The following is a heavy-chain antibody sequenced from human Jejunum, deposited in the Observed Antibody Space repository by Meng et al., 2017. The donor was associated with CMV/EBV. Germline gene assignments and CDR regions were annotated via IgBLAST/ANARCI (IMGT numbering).Heavy chain of an antibody. CDR1: GYTLSNDG. CDR2: INPSGGTT. Sequence: SGYTLSNDGFTWVRQAPGQGPEWMGIINPSGGTTSYAQEFQGRVTMTRDTSTSTVYMELSSLRSEDTAVYYCARDSGGGVNWFDPWGQGTLVTVSS. CDR3: ARDSGGGVNWFDP. J-gene: IGHJ5*02. D-gene: IGHD3-16*01. V-gene: IGHV1-46*01.